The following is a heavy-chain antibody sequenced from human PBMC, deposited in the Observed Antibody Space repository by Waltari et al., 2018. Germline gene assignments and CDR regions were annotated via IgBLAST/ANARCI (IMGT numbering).Heavy chain of an antibody. Sequence: QVQLQESGPGLVKPSETLSLTCAVSGYSISSGYYWGWIRPPPGKGLEWIGSIYHSGSTYYNPSLKSRVTISVDTSKNQFSLKLSSVTAADTAVYYCARDSSAGGKYTQFDYWGQGTLVTVSS. J-gene: IGHJ4*02. CDR2: IYHSGST. CDR1: GYSISSGYY. CDR3: ARDSSAGGKYTQFDY. V-gene: IGHV4-38-2*02. D-gene: IGHD1-1*01.